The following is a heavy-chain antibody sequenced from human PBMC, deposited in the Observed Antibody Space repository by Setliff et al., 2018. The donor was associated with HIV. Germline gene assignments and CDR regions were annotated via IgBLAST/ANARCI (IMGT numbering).Heavy chain of an antibody. V-gene: IGHV4-4*02. CDR1: GGYISGSNW. Sequence: SETLSLTCAVSGGYISGSNWWSWVRQPPGKGLEWRGEIDLSGSSNYNPSLKSRVTISVDKSRNQFSLNLNSVTAADTAVYYCARDSSGVADYDFWSGRNWFDPWGQGILVTVS. D-gene: IGHD3-3*01. J-gene: IGHJ5*02. CDR2: IDLSGSS. CDR3: ARDSSGVADYDFWSGRNWFDP.